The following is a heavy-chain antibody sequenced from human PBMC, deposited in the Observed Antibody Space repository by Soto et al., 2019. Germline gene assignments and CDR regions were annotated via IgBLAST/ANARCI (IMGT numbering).Heavy chain of an antibody. CDR2: NQNTGGT. CDR1: GGSFSENH. J-gene: IGHJ6*02. V-gene: IGHV4-34*01. D-gene: IGHD1-1*01. Sequence: QVQVQQWGAGLLKPSETLSLTCAVYGGSFSENHWSWIRQPPGKGLEWIGENQNTGGTNYSPSLKSRVTISVDRSKNQLSLSLTSVSAADTAVYYCARSRNLDVWGQGTTVIVSS. CDR3: ARSRNLDV.